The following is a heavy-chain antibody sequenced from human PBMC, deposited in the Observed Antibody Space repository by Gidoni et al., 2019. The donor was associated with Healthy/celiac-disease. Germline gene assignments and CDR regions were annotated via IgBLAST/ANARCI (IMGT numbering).Heavy chain of an antibody. J-gene: IGHJ6*02. CDR3: ANSWARYSSTRYYYYGTDG. CDR1: TFSSYG. D-gene: IGHD6-13*01. Sequence: TFSSYGMHWVRQAPGKGLEWVAVISYDGSNKYYADSVKGRFTISRDNSKNTLYLQMNSPRAEDTAVYYCANSWARYSSTRYYYYGTDGWGQGTPVTVSS. CDR2: ISYDGSNK. V-gene: IGHV3-30*18.